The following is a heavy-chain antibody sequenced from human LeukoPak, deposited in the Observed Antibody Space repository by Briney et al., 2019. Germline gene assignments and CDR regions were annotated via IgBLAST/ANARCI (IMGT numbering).Heavy chain of an antibody. Sequence: GGSLRLSCAVSGFTFNTYGMTWVRQAPGKGLEWVGRIKSKTDGGTTDYAAPVKGRFTISRDDSKNTLYLQMNSLKTEDTAVYYCTTSSETKTYYDYVWGSYPLNYWGQGTLVTVSS. J-gene: IGHJ4*02. CDR1: GFTFNTYG. CDR2: IKSKTDGGTT. V-gene: IGHV3-15*01. D-gene: IGHD3-16*02. CDR3: TTSSETKTYYDYVWGSYPLNY.